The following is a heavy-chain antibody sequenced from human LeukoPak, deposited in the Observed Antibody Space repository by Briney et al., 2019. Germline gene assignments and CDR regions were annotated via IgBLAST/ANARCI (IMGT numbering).Heavy chain of an antibody. D-gene: IGHD6-19*01. Sequence: AGGSLRLSCVPSGFSFSNYAMSWVRQAPGKGLEWVSSIKGRFTISRDKTKNTLYMQMSSLRAEDTAVYYCARSNRGYSSPDWFDPWGQGTLVTVSS. CDR1: GFSFSNYA. V-gene: IGHV3-23*01. CDR3: ARSNRGYSSPDWFDP. CDR2: I. J-gene: IGHJ5*02.